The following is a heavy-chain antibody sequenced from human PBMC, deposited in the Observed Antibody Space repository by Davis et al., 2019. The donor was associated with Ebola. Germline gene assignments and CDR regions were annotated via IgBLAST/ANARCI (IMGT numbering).Heavy chain of an antibody. CDR3: SAGNDFDI. CDR2: ISGSGGST. V-gene: IGHV3-23*01. CDR1: GFTFGDYV. Sequence: GESLKISCTASGFTFGDYVMSWVRQAPGKGLEWVSAISGSGGSTYYADSVKGRFTISRDNAKNSLYLQMNSLRDEDTAIYYCSAGNDFDIWGQGTMVTVSS. J-gene: IGHJ3*02.